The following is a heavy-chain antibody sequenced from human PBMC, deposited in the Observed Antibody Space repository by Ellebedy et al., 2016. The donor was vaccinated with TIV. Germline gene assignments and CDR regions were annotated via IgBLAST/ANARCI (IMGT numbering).Heavy chain of an antibody. J-gene: IGHJ2*01. V-gene: IGHV1-8*01. D-gene: IGHD2-15*01. Sequence: AASVKVSCKASGYTFTSYDINWVRQATGQGHEWMGWMNPNSCNTGYAQKFQGRVTMNRNTSISTAYMELSSLRSEDTAVYYCARGGPCSGGSCADWYFDLWGRGTLVTVSS. CDR1: GYTFTSYD. CDR3: ARGGPCSGGSCADWYFDL. CDR2: MNPNSCNT.